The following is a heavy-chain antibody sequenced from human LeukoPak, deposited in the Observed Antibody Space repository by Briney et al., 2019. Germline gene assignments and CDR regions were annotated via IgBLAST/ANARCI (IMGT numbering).Heavy chain of an antibody. CDR3: ARPNWARRYFDY. J-gene: IGHJ4*02. CDR1: GYIFTSYS. CDR2: IYPYDPEI. D-gene: IGHD7-27*01. V-gene: IGHV5-51*01. Sequence: GESLKISCKGSGYIFTSYSIAWVRQMPGKSLEWMGVIYPYDPEIRYSPSFQGQVTISADKSISTAYLQWSSLKASDTDMYYCARPNWARRYFDYWGQGTLDTVSS.